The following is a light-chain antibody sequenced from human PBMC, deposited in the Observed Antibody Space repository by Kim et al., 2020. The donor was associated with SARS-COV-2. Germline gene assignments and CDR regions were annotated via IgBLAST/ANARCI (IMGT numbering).Light chain of an antibody. CDR3: QQYYSTPWT. Sequence: DIVMTQSPNSLPVSRGGRATITSNSTQGVLYSSNNKNYLAWYQQKPGQPPKLLIYWASTRESGVPDRFSGSGSGTDFTLTISSLQAEDVAVYYCQQYYSTPWTFGQGTKVDIK. J-gene: IGKJ1*01. V-gene: IGKV4-1*01. CDR1: QGVLYSSNNKNY. CDR2: WAS.